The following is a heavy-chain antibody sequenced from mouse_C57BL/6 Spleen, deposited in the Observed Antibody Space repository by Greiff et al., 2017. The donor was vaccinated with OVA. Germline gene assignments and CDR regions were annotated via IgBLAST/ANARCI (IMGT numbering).Heavy chain of an antibody. CDR2: ISYDGSN. Sequence: EVQLQQSGPGLVKPSQSLSLTCSVTGYSITSGYYWNWIRQFPGNKLEWMGYISYDGSNNYNPSLKNRITITRDTSKNQFFLKLNSVTTEDTATDSCAREGITTVSHFDYWGQGTTLTVSS. CDR3: AREGITTVSHFDY. J-gene: IGHJ2*01. V-gene: IGHV3-6*01. CDR1: GYSITSGYY. D-gene: IGHD1-1*01.